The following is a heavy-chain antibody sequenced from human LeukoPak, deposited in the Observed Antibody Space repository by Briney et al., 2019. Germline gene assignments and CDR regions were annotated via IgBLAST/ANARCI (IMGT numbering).Heavy chain of an antibody. Sequence: SETLSLTCTVSGGSISGYYWSWIRQPPGKGLGWIGYIYSSGSTNYNPSLKSRVTISVDTSKNQFSLKLSSVIAADTAVYYCARRDSSSWWSYFDYWGQGTLVTVSS. J-gene: IGHJ4*02. CDR1: GGSISGYY. D-gene: IGHD6-13*01. CDR2: IYSSGST. V-gene: IGHV4-59*01. CDR3: ARRDSSSWWSYFDY.